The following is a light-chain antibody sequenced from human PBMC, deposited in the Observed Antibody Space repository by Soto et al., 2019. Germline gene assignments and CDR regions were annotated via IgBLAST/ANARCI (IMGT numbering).Light chain of an antibody. J-gene: IGLJ2*01. CDR3: GAWDSSLIDVL. Sequence: QSVLTQPPSVSAAPGQAVAISCSGSSSNIGNNYVSWYQQLPGTAPKLLIYDNNKRPSGIPDRFSGSKSGTSATLVIAGLQTGDEADYYCGAWDSSLIDVLFGGGTKLTVL. V-gene: IGLV1-51*01. CDR2: DNN. CDR1: SSNIGNNY.